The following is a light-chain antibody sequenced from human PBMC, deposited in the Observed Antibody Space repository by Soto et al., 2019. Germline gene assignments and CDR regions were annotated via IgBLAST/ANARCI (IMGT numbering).Light chain of an antibody. CDR3: SSYTSSSTYV. CDR2: EVS. J-gene: IGLJ1*01. Sequence: QSALTQPASVSGSPGQSITISCTGTSSDVGAYNYVSWYQQHPGKAPKLIIYEVSNRPSGVSNRFSGSKSGNTASLTISGLQAEDEADYYCSSYTSSSTYVFGTGTQLTVL. V-gene: IGLV2-14*01. CDR1: SSDVGAYNY.